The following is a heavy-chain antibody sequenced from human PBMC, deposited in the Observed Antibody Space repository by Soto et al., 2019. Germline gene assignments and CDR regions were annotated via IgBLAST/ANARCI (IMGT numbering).Heavy chain of an antibody. CDR1: GGTFSSYA. CDR3: AREPYSSSWKNWFDP. CDR2: IIPIFGKA. V-gene: IGHV1-69*06. J-gene: IGHJ5*02. Sequence: SVKVSCKASGGTFSSYAISWVRQAPGQGLEWMGGIIPIFGKANYAQKFQGRVTITADKSTSTAYMELSSLRYEDTAVYYCAREPYSSSWKNWFDPWGQGPMITVYS. D-gene: IGHD6-13*01.